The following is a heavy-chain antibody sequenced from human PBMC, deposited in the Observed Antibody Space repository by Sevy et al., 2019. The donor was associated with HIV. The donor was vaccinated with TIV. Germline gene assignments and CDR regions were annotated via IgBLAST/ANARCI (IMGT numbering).Heavy chain of an antibody. Sequence: GSLRLSCAASGLNFSKYSFNWVRQAPEKGLEWISHISRSGTTTYYAESVKGRFTVSRDNAKNSLYLQMSSLRDEDTAVYYCARDYDFWSGYTALSYYSLSYYYGMDVWGQGTTVTVSS. D-gene: IGHD3-3*01. CDR3: ARDYDFWSGYTALSYYSLSYYYGMDV. J-gene: IGHJ6*02. CDR1: GLNFSKYS. CDR2: ISRSGTTT. V-gene: IGHV3-48*02.